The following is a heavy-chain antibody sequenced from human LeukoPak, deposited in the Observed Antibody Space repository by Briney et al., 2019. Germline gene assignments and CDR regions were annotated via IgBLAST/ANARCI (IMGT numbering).Heavy chain of an antibody. CDR1: GYTFTGYY. CDR3: ARAHGLSGSYRKPNWFDP. CDR2: INPNSGGT. J-gene: IGHJ5*02. V-gene: IGHV1-2*02. Sequence: GASVKVSCKASGYTFTGYYMHWVRQAPGQGLEWMGWINPNSGGTNYAQKFQGRVTMTRDTSISTAYMELSRLRSDDTAVYYCARAHGLSGSYRKPNWFDPWGQGTLVTVSS. D-gene: IGHD1-26*01.